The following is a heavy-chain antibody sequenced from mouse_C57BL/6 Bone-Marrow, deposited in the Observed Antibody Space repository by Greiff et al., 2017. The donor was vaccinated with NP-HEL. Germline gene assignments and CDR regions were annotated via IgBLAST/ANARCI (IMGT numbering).Heavy chain of an antibody. CDR2: INPNNGGT. V-gene: IGHV1-18*01. J-gene: IGHJ4*01. CDR3: TRRGYGLSAMDY. Sequence: EVQLQQSGPELVKPGASVKIPCKASGYTFTDYNMDWVKQSHGKSLEWIGDINPNNGGTIYNQKFKGKATLTVDKSSSTAYMELRSLTSEDTAVYYCTRRGYGLSAMDYWGQGTSVTVSS. CDR1: GYTFTDYN. D-gene: IGHD2-10*02.